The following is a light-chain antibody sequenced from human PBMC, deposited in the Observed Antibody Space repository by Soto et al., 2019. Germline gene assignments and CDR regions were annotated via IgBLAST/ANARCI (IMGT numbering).Light chain of an antibody. CDR2: EVT. CDR1: SSDVGSYNH. Sequence: QSVLTQPASVSGSPGQSITISCSGTSSDVGSYNHVAWYQQFPGKTPKLIIYEVTYRPPGVSHRFSASKSGNTASLTISGLKAEDEADYYCISYTGSSTPYVFGTGTKVNVL. CDR3: ISYTGSSTPYV. J-gene: IGLJ1*01. V-gene: IGLV2-14*01.